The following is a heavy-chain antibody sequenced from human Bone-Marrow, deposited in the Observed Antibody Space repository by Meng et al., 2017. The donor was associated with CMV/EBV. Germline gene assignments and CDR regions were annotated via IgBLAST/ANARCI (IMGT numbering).Heavy chain of an antibody. J-gene: IGHJ4*02. D-gene: IGHD3-10*01. CDR1: GFTVSSNY. Sequence: GGSLRLFCAASGFTVSSNYMSWVRQAPGKGLEWVANIKQDGSEKYYVDSVKGRFTISRDNAKNSLYLQMNSLRAEDTAVYYCARDAYYYGSGSYGFDYWGQGTLVTVSS. V-gene: IGHV3-7*01. CDR2: IKQDGSEK. CDR3: ARDAYYYGSGSYGFDY.